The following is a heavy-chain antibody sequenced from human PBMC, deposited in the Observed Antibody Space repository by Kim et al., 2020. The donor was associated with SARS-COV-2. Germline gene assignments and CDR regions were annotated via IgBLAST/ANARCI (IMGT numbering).Heavy chain of an antibody. D-gene: IGHD6-13*01. Sequence: SETLSLTCAVYGGSFSGYYWSWIRQPPGKGLEWIGEINHSGSTNYNPSLKSRVTISVDTSKNQFSLKLSSVTAADTAVYYCARGVGYSSSWVDYWGQGTL. J-gene: IGHJ4*02. CDR3: ARGVGYSSSWVDY. CDR1: GGSFSGYY. V-gene: IGHV4-34*01. CDR2: INHSGST.